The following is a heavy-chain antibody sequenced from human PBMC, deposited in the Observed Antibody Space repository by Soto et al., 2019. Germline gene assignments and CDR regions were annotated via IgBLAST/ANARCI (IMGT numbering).Heavy chain of an antibody. V-gene: IGHV1-2*02. Sequence: ASVNVSCKSSGYTFTGYYIHWGRQAPEQGLEWMGWINPNSGGTNYAQKFQGRVTMTRDTSISTAYMELSRLRSDDTAVYYCASESVVTRGFDPWGQGTLVTVSS. CDR1: GYTFTGYY. CDR2: INPNSGGT. D-gene: IGHD2-21*02. CDR3: ASESVVTRGFDP. J-gene: IGHJ5*02.